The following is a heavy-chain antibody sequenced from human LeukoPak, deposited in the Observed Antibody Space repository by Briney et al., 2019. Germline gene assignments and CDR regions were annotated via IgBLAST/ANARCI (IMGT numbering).Heavy chain of an antibody. J-gene: IGHJ4*02. CDR3: AIHYYDSSGYLYYFDY. V-gene: IGHV1-18*01. CDR2: ISAYNGNT. CDR1: GYTFTSYG. D-gene: IGHD3-22*01. Sequence: ASVKVSCKASGYTFTSYGISWVRQAPGQGLEWMGWISAYNGNTNYAQKLQGRVTMTTDTSTSTAYMELRSLRSDDTAVYYCAIHYYDSSGYLYYFDYSGQGTLVTVSS.